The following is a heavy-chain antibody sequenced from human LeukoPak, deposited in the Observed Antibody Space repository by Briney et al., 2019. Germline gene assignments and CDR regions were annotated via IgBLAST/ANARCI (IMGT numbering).Heavy chain of an antibody. V-gene: IGHV3-53*01. D-gene: IGHD3-3*01. CDR1: GFTVSSNY. CDR2: IYSGGST. CDR3: ARASPPGYYDFWSGYSFDY. J-gene: IGHJ4*02. Sequence: GGSLRLSCAASGFTVSSNYMSWVRQAPGKGLEWVSVIYSGGSTYYAASVMGRSTISRDNSKNTLYLQMNTLKAKTTAVYYWARASPPGYYDFWSGYSFDYWGQGTLVTVSS.